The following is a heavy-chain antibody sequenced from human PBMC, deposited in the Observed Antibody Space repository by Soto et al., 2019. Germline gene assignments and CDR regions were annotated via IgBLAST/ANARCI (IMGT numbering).Heavy chain of an antibody. CDR3: AREGDTMAFYGMDV. V-gene: IGHV1-3*01. CDR1: GYTFTSYA. CDR2: INAGNGNT. D-gene: IGHD3-10*01. Sequence: ASVKVSCKASGYTFTSYAMHWVRQAPGQRLEWMGWINAGNGNTKYSQKFQGRVTITRDTSASTAYMELSSLRSEDTAVYYCAREGDTMAFYGMDVWGQGTTVTVSS. J-gene: IGHJ6*02.